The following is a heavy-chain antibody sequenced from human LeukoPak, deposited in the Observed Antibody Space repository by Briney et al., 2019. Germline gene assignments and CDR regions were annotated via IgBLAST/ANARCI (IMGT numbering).Heavy chain of an antibody. CDR3: ARDSGVGFDP. CDR1: GGSISSGGYY. V-gene: IGHV4-31*03. CDR2: IYYSGST. J-gene: IGHJ5*02. D-gene: IGHD3-10*01. Sequence: SQTLSLTCTVSGGSISSGGYYWSWIRQHPGKGLEWIGYIYYSGSTYYNPSLKSRVTMSVDTSKNQFSLKLSSVTAADTAVYYCARDSGVGFDPWGQGTLVTVSS.